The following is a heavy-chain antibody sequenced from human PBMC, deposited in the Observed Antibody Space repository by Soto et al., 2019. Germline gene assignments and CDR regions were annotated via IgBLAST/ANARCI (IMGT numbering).Heavy chain of an antibody. CDR2: ISYDGSNK. Sequence: QVQLVESGGGVVQPGRSLRLSCAASGFTFSSYGMHWVRQAPGKGLGWVAVISYDGSNKYYADSVKGRLPISRDTSKNALYLQMNSLGAKDTALYYWARGGRGGYSFDSWGQGTLVTVSS. V-gene: IGHV3-30*03. CDR3: ARGGRGGYSFDS. CDR1: GFTFSSYG. J-gene: IGHJ4*02.